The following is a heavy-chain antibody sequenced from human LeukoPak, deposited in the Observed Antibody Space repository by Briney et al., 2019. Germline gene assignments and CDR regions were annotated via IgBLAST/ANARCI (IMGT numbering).Heavy chain of an antibody. CDR3: ARVRYDSSGYSTDAFDI. J-gene: IGHJ3*02. CDR1: GGSISSYY. CDR2: IYYSGST. V-gene: IGHV4-59*12. D-gene: IGHD3-22*01. Sequence: KASETLSLTCTVSGGSISSYYWSWIRQPPGKGLEWIGSIYYSGSTYYNPSLKSRVTISVDTSKNQFSLKLSSVTAADTAVYYCARVRYDSSGYSTDAFDIWGQGTMVTVSS.